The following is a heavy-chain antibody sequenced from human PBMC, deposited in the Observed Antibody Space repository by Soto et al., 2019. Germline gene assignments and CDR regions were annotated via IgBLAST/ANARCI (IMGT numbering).Heavy chain of an antibody. V-gene: IGHV3-33*01. J-gene: IGHJ4*02. CDR2: IWYDGSNK. D-gene: IGHD2-15*01. Sequence: QVQLVESGGGVVQPGRSLRLSCAASGFTFSSYGMHWVRQAPGKGLEWVAVIWYDGSNKYYADSVKGRFTISRDNSKNTLYLQMNSLRAEGTAVYYCARAGGILHPYFDYWGQGTLVTVSS. CDR1: GFTFSSYG. CDR3: ARAGGILHPYFDY.